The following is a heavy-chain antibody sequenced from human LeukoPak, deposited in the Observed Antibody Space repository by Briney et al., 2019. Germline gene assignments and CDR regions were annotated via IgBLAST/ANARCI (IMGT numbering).Heavy chain of an antibody. CDR1: GYSFSTYW. D-gene: IGHD4-17*01. CDR2: MYPDDSDT. Sequence: ESLKISCKASGYSFSTYWIAWVRQMPGEGLELMGIMYPDDSDTRYSPSFQGQVTISADKSINTAYLQWNSLKASDTAMYYCARLKGGLVKLRECYFDYWGQGTLVPV. J-gene: IGHJ4*02. V-gene: IGHV5-51*01. CDR3: ARLKGGLVKLRECYFDY.